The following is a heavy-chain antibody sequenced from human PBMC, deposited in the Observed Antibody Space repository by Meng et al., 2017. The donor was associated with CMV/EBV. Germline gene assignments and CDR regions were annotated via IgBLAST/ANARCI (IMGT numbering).Heavy chain of an antibody. CDR3: ARGAFSDCSSTSCQNWFDP. J-gene: IGHJ5*02. D-gene: IGHD2-2*01. Sequence: GGSLRLSCAASGFTFSSYAMHWVRQAPGKGLEWVAVISYDGSNKYYADSVKGRFTISRDNSKNTLYLQMNSLRAEDTAVYYCARGAFSDCSSTSCQNWFDPWGQGTLVTDSS. CDR2: ISYDGSNK. V-gene: IGHV3-30-3*01. CDR1: GFTFSSYA.